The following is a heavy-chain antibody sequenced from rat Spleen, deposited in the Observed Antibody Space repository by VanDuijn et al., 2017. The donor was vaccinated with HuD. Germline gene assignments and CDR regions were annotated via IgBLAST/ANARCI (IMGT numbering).Heavy chain of an antibody. J-gene: IGHJ2*01. V-gene: IGHV5-29*01. CDR2: ISSDGRRN. Sequence: EVQLVESGGGLVQPGRSLKLSCAASGFTYSNYVMAWVRQAPTKGLEWVATISSDGRRNYYRDSVKGRFTISRDNAKSTLSLQMDSLRSEDTATYYCARRHYGYTDYFDYWGQGVMVPVSS. D-gene: IGHD1-11*01. CDR3: ARRHYGYTDYFDY. CDR1: GFTYSNYV.